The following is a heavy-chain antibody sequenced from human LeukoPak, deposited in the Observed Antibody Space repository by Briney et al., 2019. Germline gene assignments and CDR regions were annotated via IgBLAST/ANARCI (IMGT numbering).Heavy chain of an antibody. Sequence: SLRLSCAASGFAFSLFGMHWVRQAPGKGLEWVAIISYDGSNEYYADSVKGRFTISRDNSKNTLYLQMNSLRAEDTAVYYCAKATTMVRGVIQSLDYWGQGTLVTVSS. V-gene: IGHV3-30*12. CDR2: ISYDGSNE. CDR1: GFAFSLFG. D-gene: IGHD3-10*01. CDR3: AKATTMVRGVIQSLDY. J-gene: IGHJ4*02.